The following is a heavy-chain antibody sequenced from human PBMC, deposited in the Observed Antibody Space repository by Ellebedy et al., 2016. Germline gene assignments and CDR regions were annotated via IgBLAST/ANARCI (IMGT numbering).Heavy chain of an antibody. D-gene: IGHD4-23*01. Sequence: GESLKISXKGSGYSFTSYWIGWVRQMPGKGLEWMGIIYPGDSDTRYSPSFQGQVTISADKSISTAYLQWSSLKASDTAMYYCARSWVAVVTPEGWFNPWGQGTLVTVSS. J-gene: IGHJ5*02. CDR2: IYPGDSDT. CDR3: ARSWVAVVTPEGWFNP. CDR1: GYSFTSYW. V-gene: IGHV5-51*01.